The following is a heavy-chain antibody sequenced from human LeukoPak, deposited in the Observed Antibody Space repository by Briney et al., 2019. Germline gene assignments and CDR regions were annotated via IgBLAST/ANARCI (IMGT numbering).Heavy chain of an antibody. Sequence: ASVKVSCKASGYTFTSYAMHWVRQAPGQRLEWMGWINAGNGNTKYSQKFQGRVTITRDTSASTAYMELSSLRSEDTAVYYCAGGYCSSTSCYAFSNWFDPWGQGTLATVSS. CDR2: INAGNGNT. CDR3: AGGYCSSTSCYAFSNWFDP. V-gene: IGHV1-3*01. D-gene: IGHD2-2*01. J-gene: IGHJ5*02. CDR1: GYTFTSYA.